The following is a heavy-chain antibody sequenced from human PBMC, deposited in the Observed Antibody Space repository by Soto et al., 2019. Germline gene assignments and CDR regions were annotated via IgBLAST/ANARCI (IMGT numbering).Heavy chain of an antibody. D-gene: IGHD3-22*01. V-gene: IGHV5-10-1*01. J-gene: IGHJ4*02. CDR3: AKTYYYDSSGYYFDY. Sequence: GESLTISCTCSGYSFTRYWISWVRQMPGKGLEWMGRIDPSDSYTNYSPSFQGHVTISADKSISTAYLQWSSLKASDTAMYYCAKTYYYDSSGYYFDYWGQGTLVTVS. CDR1: GYSFTRYW. CDR2: IDPSDSYT.